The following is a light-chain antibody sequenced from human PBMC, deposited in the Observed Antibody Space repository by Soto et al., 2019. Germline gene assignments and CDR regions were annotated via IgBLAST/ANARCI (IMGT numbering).Light chain of an antibody. J-gene: IGKJ1*01. CDR1: PSVSSY. CDR2: DAS. Sequence: EIVLTQSPVTLSLLQGERATLSCRASPSVSSYLAWYQQKTGQAPRLLIYDASNRATGIPARFSGSGSGTDFPLTISRQEAEDFVDYYCQQGSYRPRTFGQGTKVDIK. V-gene: IGKV3-11*01. CDR3: QQGSYRPRT.